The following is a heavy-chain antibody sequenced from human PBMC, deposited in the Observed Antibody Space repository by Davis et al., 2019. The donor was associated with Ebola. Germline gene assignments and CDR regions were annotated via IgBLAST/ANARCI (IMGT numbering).Heavy chain of an antibody. CDR1: GFTFSSYW. CDR3: ARDRLRYFDWSPPEYYYGMDV. CDR2: INSDGSST. D-gene: IGHD3-9*01. Sequence: PGGSLRLSCAASGFTFSSYWMHWVRQAPGKGLVWVSRINSDGSSTSYADSVKGRFTISRDNAKNSLYLQMNSLRAEDTAVYYCARDRLRYFDWSPPEYYYGMDVWGQGTTVTVSS. V-gene: IGHV3-74*01. J-gene: IGHJ6*02.